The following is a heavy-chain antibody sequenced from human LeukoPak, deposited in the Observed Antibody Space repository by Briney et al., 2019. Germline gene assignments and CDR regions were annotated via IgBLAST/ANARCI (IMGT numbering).Heavy chain of an antibody. CDR3: ASHPVPDFWSGYAYDY. J-gene: IGHJ4*02. D-gene: IGHD3-3*01. CDR2: IYYSGST. Sequence: PSETLSLTCTVSGGSTSSSSYYWGWIRQPPGKGLEWIGSIYYSGSTYYNPSLKSRVTISVDTSKNQFSLKLSSVTAADTAVYYCASHPVPDFWSGYAYDYWGQGTLVTVSS. V-gene: IGHV4-39*01. CDR1: GGSTSSSSYY.